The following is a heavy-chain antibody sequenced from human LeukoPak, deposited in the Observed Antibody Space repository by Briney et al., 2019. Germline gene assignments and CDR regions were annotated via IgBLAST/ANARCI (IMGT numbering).Heavy chain of an antibody. CDR2: IYYSGST. J-gene: IGHJ4*02. CDR1: GGSISSGGYY. Sequence: SQTLSLTCTVSGGSISSGGYYWSWIRQHPGKGLEWIGYIYYSGSTNYNPSLKSRVTISVDTSKNQFSLKLSSVTAADTAVYYCAREGMAVAGFPFDYWGQGTLVTVSS. CDR3: AREGMAVAGFPFDY. D-gene: IGHD6-19*01. V-gene: IGHV4-61*08.